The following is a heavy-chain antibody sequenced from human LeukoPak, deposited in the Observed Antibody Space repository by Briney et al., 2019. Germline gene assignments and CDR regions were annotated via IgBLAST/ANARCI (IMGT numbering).Heavy chain of an antibody. V-gene: IGHV4-38-2*02. Sequence: ETLSLTCTVSGYSISSGYYWGWIRQPPGKGLEWIGSIYHSGSTYYNPSLKSRVTISVDTSKNQFSLKLSSVTAADTAVYYCARSPMIVVGAFDYWGQGTLVTVSS. CDR2: IYHSGST. D-gene: IGHD3-22*01. CDR3: ARSPMIVVGAFDY. J-gene: IGHJ4*02. CDR1: GYSISSGYY.